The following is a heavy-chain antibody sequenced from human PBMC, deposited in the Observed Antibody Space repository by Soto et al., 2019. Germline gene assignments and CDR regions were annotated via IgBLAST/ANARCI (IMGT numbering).Heavy chain of an antibody. CDR3: ARIQRGYDAFDI. CDR2: ISSSSSYI. V-gene: IGHV3-21*01. Sequence: EVQLVESGGGLVKPGGSLRLSCAASGFTFSSYSMNWVRQAPGKGLEWVSSISSSSSYIYYADSVKGRFTISRDNAKNALYLQMNSLRAEDTAVYYCARIQRGYDAFDIWGVGTMVTVSS. CDR1: GFTFSSYS. J-gene: IGHJ3*02. D-gene: IGHD2-15*01.